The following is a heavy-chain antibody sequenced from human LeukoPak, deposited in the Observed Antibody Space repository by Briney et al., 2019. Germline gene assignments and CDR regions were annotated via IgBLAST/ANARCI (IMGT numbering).Heavy chain of an antibody. V-gene: IGHV4-4*07. D-gene: IGHD3-10*01. Sequence: SETLSLTCTVSGGSISSYYGSWIRQPAGKGLEWIGRIYTSGSTNYNPSLKSRVTMSVDTSKNQFSLKLSSVTAADTAVYYCARDLRPMGVVSWFDPWGQGTLVTVSS. CDR3: ARDLRPMGVVSWFDP. CDR1: GGSISSYY. J-gene: IGHJ5*02. CDR2: IYTSGST.